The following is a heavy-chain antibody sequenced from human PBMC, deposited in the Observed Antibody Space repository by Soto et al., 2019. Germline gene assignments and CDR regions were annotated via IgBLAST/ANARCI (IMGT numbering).Heavy chain of an antibody. V-gene: IGHV1-18*04. D-gene: IGHD6-13*01. CDR3: AGGPLYSSSWYDYYYYGMDV. Sequence: QVQLVQSGAEVKKPGASVKVSCKASGYTFTSYGISWVRQAPVLGPEWMGWISAYNGNTNYAQKLQGRVTMTTDTSTSTAYMELRSLRSDDTAVYYCAGGPLYSSSWYDYYYYGMDVWGQGTTVTVSS. CDR2: ISAYNGNT. J-gene: IGHJ6*02. CDR1: GYTFTSYG.